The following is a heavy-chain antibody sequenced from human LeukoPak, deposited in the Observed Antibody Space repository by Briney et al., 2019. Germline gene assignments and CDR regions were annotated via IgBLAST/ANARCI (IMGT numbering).Heavy chain of an antibody. CDR2: ISGSGGST. V-gene: IGHV3-23*01. CDR3: AKLWFGELSWVDY. CDR1: GFTFSSYA. D-gene: IGHD3-10*01. J-gene: IGHJ4*02. Sequence: GGSLRLSCAASGFTFSSYAMSWARQAPGKGLEWVSFISGSGGSTYYADSVKGRFTISRDNSKNTLYLQMNSLRAEDTAIYYCAKLWFGELSWVDYWGQGTLVTVSS.